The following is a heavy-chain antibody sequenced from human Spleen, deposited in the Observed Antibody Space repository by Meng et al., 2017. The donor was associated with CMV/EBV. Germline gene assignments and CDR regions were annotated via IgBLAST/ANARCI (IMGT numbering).Heavy chain of an antibody. D-gene: IGHD1-26*01. J-gene: IGHJ4*02. CDR2: INHSGST. CDR3: ARGRKEATYYFDY. CDR1: GFTFSSFW. Sequence: ESLKISCAASGFTFSSFWMSWVRQAPGKGLEWIGEINHSGSTNYNPSLKSRVTISVDTSKNQFSLKLSSVTAADTAVYYCARGRKEATYYFDYWGQGTLVTVSS. V-gene: IGHV4-34*01.